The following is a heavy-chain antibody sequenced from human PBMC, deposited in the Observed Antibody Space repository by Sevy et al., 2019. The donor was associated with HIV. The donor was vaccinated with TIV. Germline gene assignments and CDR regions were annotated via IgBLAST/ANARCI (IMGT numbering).Heavy chain of an antibody. D-gene: IGHD3-16*01. V-gene: IGHV3-72*01. J-gene: IGHJ4*02. Sequence: GGSLRLSCAASGFTSSDHYMDWVRQAPGKGLEWVGRIRNKANSYTTVYAASVKGRFTISRDDSKNSLYLQMNSLKTEDTAIYYCARDLRSGGAHFDYWGQGTLVTVSS. CDR1: GFTSSDHY. CDR3: ARDLRSGGAHFDY. CDR2: IRNKANSYTT.